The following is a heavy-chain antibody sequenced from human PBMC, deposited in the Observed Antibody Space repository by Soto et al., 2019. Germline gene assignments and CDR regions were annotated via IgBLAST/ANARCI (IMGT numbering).Heavy chain of an antibody. V-gene: IGHV3-30*03. Sequence: ESGGGVVQPGRSLRLSCAVSGFTVSTYGMHWVRQAPGKGLEWVAVISRDGGTKYYADSVKGRFTISRDNSRNTLFLEMNSLRGDDMAVYYCTGEAASGYWGQGTLVTVSS. D-gene: IGHD2-8*02. J-gene: IGHJ4*02. CDR1: GFTVSTYG. CDR3: TGEAASGY. CDR2: ISRDGGTK.